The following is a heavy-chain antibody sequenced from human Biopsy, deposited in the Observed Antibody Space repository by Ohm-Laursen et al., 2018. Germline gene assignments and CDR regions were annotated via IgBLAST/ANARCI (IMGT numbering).Heavy chain of an antibody. CDR1: GYTLSSYW. Sequence: SLRLSCSASGYTLSSYWMHWVRQAPGKGLVWVSRINRDGSSTTYADSVKGRFTISRDSAKNTLYLQMNSLRAEDTAVYYCARDGYCSRTSCYPDYWGQGTLVTVSS. J-gene: IGHJ4*02. V-gene: IGHV3-74*01. D-gene: IGHD2-2*01. CDR3: ARDGYCSRTSCYPDY. CDR2: INRDGSST.